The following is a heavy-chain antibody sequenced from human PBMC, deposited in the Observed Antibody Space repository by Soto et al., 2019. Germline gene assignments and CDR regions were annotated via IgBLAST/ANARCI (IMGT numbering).Heavy chain of an antibody. D-gene: IGHD3-10*01. CDR2: ISYDGSNK. J-gene: IGHJ4*02. Sequence: GGSLRLSCAASGFTFSSYAMHWVRQAPGKGLEWVAVISYDGSNKYYADSVKGRFTISRDNSKNTLYLQMNSLRAEDTAVYYCARVGRPYYYGSGSYDYWGQGTLVTVSS. V-gene: IGHV3-30*04. CDR1: GFTFSSYA. CDR3: ARVGRPYYYGSGSYDY.